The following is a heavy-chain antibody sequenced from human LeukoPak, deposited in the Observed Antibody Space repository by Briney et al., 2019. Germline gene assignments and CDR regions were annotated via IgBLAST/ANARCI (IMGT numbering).Heavy chain of an antibody. CDR2: IYSGGST. CDR1: GFTVSSNY. V-gene: IGHV3-66*01. D-gene: IGHD2-21*02. Sequence: GGSLRLSCAASGFTVSSNYMSWVRQAPGKGLEWVSVIYSGGSTYYADSVKGRFTISRDNSKNTLYLQMNSLRAEDTAVYYCARDLTPKKYCGGDCYSPQFDYWGQGTLVTVSS. J-gene: IGHJ4*02. CDR3: ARDLTPKKYCGGDCYSPQFDY.